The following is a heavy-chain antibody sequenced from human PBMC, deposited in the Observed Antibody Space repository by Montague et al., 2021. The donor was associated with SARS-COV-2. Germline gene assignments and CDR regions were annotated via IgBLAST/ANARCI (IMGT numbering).Heavy chain of an antibody. CDR2: IYNSGST. D-gene: IGHD6-13*01. V-gene: IGHV4-59*01. Sequence: SETLSLTCTVSGGSISRYSWTWIRQPPGKGLEWNGYIYNSGSTNYNPSLTSRGTISVDTSKNQFYLTLSSVAAADTAVYYCARVGRGSSWYEVAFDIWGQGTMVTVSS. J-gene: IGHJ3*02. CDR3: ARVGRGSSWYEVAFDI. CDR1: GGSISRYS.